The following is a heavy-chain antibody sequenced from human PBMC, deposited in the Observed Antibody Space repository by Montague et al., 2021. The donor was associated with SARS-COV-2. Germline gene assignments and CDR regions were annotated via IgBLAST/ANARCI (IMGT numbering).Heavy chain of an antibody. V-gene: IGHV3-30*02. CDR3: AKGAGEGYSDY. Sequence: DSVKGRFTISRDDSRSTLYLQMNSLRLDDTALYYCAKGAGEGYSDYWGQGTLVTVSS. D-gene: IGHD5-24*01. J-gene: IGHJ4*02.